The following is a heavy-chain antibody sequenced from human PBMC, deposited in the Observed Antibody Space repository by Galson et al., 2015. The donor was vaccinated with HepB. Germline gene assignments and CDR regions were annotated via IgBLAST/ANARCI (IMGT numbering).Heavy chain of an antibody. CDR3: ARASYDSSGYYGGFDY. D-gene: IGHD3-22*01. J-gene: IGHJ4*02. V-gene: IGHV2-70*01. CDR1: GFSLSTSGMC. Sequence: PALVKPTQTLTLTCTSSGFSLSTSGMCVSWIRQPPGKALEWLALIDWDDDKYYSTSLKTRLTISKDTSKNQVVLTMTNMDPVDTATYYCARASYDSSGYYGGFDYWGQGTLVTVSS. CDR2: IDWDDDK.